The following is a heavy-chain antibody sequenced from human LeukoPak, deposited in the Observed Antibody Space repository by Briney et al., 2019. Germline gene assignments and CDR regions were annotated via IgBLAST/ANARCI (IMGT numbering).Heavy chain of an antibody. J-gene: IGHJ4*02. V-gene: IGHV4-61*02. CDR1: GGSMSGGNYY. CDR3: VRDDDISGYYADF. CDR2: VSCTWGS. Sequence: SETLSLTCTVSGGSMSGGNYYWGWIRQPAGKGLEWVGRVSCTWGSNYNPSLTSRLSISVDTSNNRFSLKLTSVTAADTAIYYCVRDDDISGYYADFWGQGALVIVSS. D-gene: IGHD3-22*01.